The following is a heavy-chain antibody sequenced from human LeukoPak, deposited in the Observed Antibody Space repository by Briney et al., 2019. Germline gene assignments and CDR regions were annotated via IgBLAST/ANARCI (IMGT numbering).Heavy chain of an antibody. CDR3: AKEGDEFRGYLDV. Sequence: GEPLKISCAASGFTFSRLGMQWVRQAPGKGLEWVAVIHNDGTQGQYADSVKGRFTISKDNSQNTLYLQMNNLRDDDTAVYYCAKEGDEFRGYLDVWGKGTTVTVSS. D-gene: IGHD3-16*01. V-gene: IGHV3-30*02. CDR1: GFTFSRLG. J-gene: IGHJ6*03. CDR2: IHNDGTQG.